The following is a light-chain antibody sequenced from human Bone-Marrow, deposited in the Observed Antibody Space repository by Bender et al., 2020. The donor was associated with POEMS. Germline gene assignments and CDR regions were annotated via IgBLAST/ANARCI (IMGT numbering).Light chain of an antibody. CDR1: TIDVGHSNH. CDR2: DVN. V-gene: IGLV2-11*01. CDR3: AAWEDSLNGWV. Sequence: QSAVTQPPSVSGSPGQSVTISCTGATIDVGHSNHVSWFQKYPGTAPKIVIFDVNKRPSGVPDRFSGSQSGNTASLAISGLQSEDEADYYCAAWEDSLNGWVFGGGTKLTVL. J-gene: IGLJ3*02.